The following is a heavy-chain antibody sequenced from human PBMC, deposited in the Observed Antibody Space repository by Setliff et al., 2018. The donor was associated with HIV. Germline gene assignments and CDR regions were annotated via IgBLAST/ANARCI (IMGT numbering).Heavy chain of an antibody. D-gene: IGHD6-19*01. CDR1: GGSISSYY. CDR2: IFYSGST. J-gene: IGHJ6*03. V-gene: IGHV4-59*01. Sequence: SETLSLTCTVSGGSISSYYWIWIRQPPGKGLEWIGHIFYSGSTNHNPSLKSRVTISVDTSKNQFSLKLSSVTAADTAVYYCARGKWLVQNFYSYYMDVWGKGTTVTVSS. CDR3: ARGKWLVQNFYSYYMDV.